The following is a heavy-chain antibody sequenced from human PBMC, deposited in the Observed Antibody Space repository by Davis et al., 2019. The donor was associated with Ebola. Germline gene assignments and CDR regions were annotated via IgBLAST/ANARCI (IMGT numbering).Heavy chain of an antibody. CDR1: GGSISSYY. CDR2: IYYSGST. Sequence: MPSETLSLTCTLSGGSISSYYWSWIRQPPGKGLEWIGYIYYSGSTNYNPSLKSRVTISVDTSKNQFSLKLSSVTAADTAVYYCARHLFGAGDAFDIWGQGTMVTVSS. V-gene: IGHV4-59*08. CDR3: ARHLFGAGDAFDI. D-gene: IGHD1-26*01. J-gene: IGHJ3*02.